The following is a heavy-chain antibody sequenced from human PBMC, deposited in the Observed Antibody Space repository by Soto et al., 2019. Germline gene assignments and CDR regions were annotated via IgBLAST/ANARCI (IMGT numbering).Heavy chain of an antibody. CDR1: GGSISSSSYY. CDR3: ASPPKGRDYYYGMDV. Sequence: QLQLQESGPGLVKPSETLSLTCTVSGGSISSSSYYWGWIRQPPGKGLEWIGSIYYSGSTYYNPSITLRVTISVDTSKNQFSLKLSSVTAADTAVYYCASPPKGRDYYYGMDVWGQGTTVTVSS. V-gene: IGHV4-39*01. J-gene: IGHJ6*02. CDR2: IYYSGST.